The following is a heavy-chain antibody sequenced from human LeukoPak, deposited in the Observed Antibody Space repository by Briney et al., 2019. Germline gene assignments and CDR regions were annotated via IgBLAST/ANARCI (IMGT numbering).Heavy chain of an antibody. Sequence: GGSLRLSCAPSGFTFSDYYMSWIRQAPGKGLEWVSYISSSGSTIYYADSVKGRFTISRDNAKNSLYLQMNSLRAEDTAMYYCAPGWDTAVLIVYWGQGTLVTVSS. V-gene: IGHV3-11*04. CDR1: GFTFSDYY. J-gene: IGHJ4*02. CDR3: APGWDTAVLIVY. D-gene: IGHD5-18*01. CDR2: ISSSGSTI.